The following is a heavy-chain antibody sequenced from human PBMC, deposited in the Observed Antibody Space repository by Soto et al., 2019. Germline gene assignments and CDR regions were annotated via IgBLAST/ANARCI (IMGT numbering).Heavy chain of an antibody. J-gene: IGHJ4*02. CDR3: ARGGRWLFDY. CDR2: IYHSGST. V-gene: IGHV4-4*02. Sequence: QVQLEESGPGLVKPSGTLSLTCAVSGGSISTDNWWSWVRQPPGKGLEWVGEIYHSGSTNYNPSHKRRHTISIDKSKDQFSLDVRFVAGADTAVYYCARGGRWLFDYWGQGTLVTVSS. D-gene: IGHD5-12*01. CDR1: GGSISTDNW.